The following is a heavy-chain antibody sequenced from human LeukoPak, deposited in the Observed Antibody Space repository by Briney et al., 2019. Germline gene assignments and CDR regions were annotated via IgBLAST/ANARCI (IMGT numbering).Heavy chain of an antibody. CDR1: GFTFSSYA. D-gene: IGHD3-22*01. CDR2: ISGSGGSK. J-gene: IGHJ4*02. CDR3: ARDAPVYYDGRWGNRYLDY. V-gene: IGHV3-23*01. Sequence: GGSLRLSCAASGFTFSSYAMSWVRQAPGKGLEWVSAISGSGGSKYYADSVNGRFTISRDNSKNTLYLQMNSLRAEDTAVYYCARDAPVYYDGRWGNRYLDYWGQGTLVTVSS.